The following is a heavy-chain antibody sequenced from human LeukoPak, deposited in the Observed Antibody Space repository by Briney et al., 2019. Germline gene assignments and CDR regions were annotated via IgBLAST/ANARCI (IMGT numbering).Heavy chain of an antibody. V-gene: IGHV3-64*01. CDR2: ISNNGGST. CDR3: ARGESSSWCFLDS. J-gene: IGHJ4*02. Sequence: GGSLRLSCAASGFTFRTYAMHWVRQAPGKGLGYVSIISNNGGSTYYANSVKGRFTISRDNSKNTLYLQLGSLGTEDMAVYYCARGESSSWCFLDSWGQGTLVTVSS. D-gene: IGHD6-13*01. CDR1: GFTFRTYA.